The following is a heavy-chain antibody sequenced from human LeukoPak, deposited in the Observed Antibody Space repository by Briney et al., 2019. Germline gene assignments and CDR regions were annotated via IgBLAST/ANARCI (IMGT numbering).Heavy chain of an antibody. CDR2: INPNSGGT. D-gene: IGHD3-3*01. V-gene: IGHV1-2*02. CDR3: ARGGGGSITIFGVPWDYYYYYGMDV. J-gene: IGHJ6*02. CDR1: GYTFTGYY. Sequence: VASVTVSCKASGYTFTGYYMHWVRQAPGQGLEWMGWINPNSGGTNYAQKFQGRVTMTRDTSISTAYMELSRLRSDDTAVYYCARGGGGSITIFGVPWDYYYYYGMDVWGQGTTVTVSS.